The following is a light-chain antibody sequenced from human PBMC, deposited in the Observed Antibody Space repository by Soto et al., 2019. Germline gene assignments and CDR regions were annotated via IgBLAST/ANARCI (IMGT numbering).Light chain of an antibody. CDR3: QQYSSLPHT. V-gene: IGKV3-20*01. CDR2: GIS. Sequence: ESVLTQSPGTLSLSPGERATLSCRASESVSNRYFAWYQQKPGQAPRLLIYGISSRATGIPDRFSGSGSGTDFTLTISRLEPEDFVVYYCQQYSSLPHTFGQGTKVDI. J-gene: IGKJ2*01. CDR1: ESVSNRY.